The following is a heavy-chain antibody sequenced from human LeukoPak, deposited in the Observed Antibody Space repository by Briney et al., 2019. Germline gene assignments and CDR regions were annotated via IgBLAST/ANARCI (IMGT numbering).Heavy chain of an antibody. V-gene: IGHV3-74*01. D-gene: IGHD6-13*01. CDR2: INSDGSST. Sequence: GGSLRLSCAASGFPFSSYWMHWVRQAPGKGLVRVSRINSDGSSTSYADSVKGRFTISRDNAKNTLYLKMNSLRAEDTAVYYCARYSSSWYPDYWGQGTLVTVSS. CDR3: ARYSSSWYPDY. J-gene: IGHJ4*02. CDR1: GFPFSSYW.